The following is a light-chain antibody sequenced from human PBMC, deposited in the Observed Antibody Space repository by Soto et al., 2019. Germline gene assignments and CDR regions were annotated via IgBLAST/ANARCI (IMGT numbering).Light chain of an antibody. J-gene: IGLJ3*02. CDR3: SSSAGIYHYLV. V-gene: IGLV1-47*01. CDR1: SSNIGSNY. CDR2: RTN. Sequence: QSVLTQPPSASGTPGQRVTISCSGSSSNIGSNYVYWYQQVPGTAPKLLIYRTNQRPSGVPDRFSGSKSGTSASLAISGLRSEDEAFYYCSSSAGIYHYLVFGGGTKLTVL.